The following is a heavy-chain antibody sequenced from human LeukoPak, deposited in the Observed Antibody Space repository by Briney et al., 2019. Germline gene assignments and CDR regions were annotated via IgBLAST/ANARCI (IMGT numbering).Heavy chain of an antibody. CDR2: ISWNSGSI. CDR3: AKDGNSGYSSGWYEFEGYFQH. J-gene: IGHJ1*01. Sequence: GGSLRLSCAASGFTFDDYAMHWVRHAPGKGLEWVSGISWNSGSIGYADSVKGRFTISRDNAKNSLYLQMNSLRAEDMALYYCAKDGNSGYSSGWYEFEGYFQHGGQGTLVTVSS. D-gene: IGHD6-19*01. V-gene: IGHV3-9*03. CDR1: GFTFDDYA.